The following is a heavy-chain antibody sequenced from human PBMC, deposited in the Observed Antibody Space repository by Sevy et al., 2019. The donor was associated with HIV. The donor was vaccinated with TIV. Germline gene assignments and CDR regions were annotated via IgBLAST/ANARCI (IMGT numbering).Heavy chain of an antibody. CDR3: ATGPPASASGDY. Sequence: SETLSLTCTVSGGSISSGDYYWSWIRQPPGKGLEWIGYIYYSGSTYYNPSLKSRVTISVDTSKNQFSLKLSSVTAADTAVYYCATGPPASASGDYWGQGTLVTVSS. CDR2: IYYSGST. CDR1: GGSISSGDYY. V-gene: IGHV4-30-4*01. D-gene: IGHD3-10*01. J-gene: IGHJ4*02.